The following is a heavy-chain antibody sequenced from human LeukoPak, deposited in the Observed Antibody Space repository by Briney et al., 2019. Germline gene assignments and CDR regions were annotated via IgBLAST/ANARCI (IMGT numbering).Heavy chain of an antibody. J-gene: IGHJ4*02. Sequence: GGSLSLSCSASGFTFSSYAMHWVRQAPGKGLENVSNISSSGGSTYYADSVKGRFTISRDNSKNTLYLQMRSLRAEDTAVYYCVKRPYCGGDCYYFDYWGQGTLVTVSS. CDR2: ISSSGGST. CDR1: GFTFSSYA. D-gene: IGHD2-21*02. V-gene: IGHV3-64D*06. CDR3: VKRPYCGGDCYYFDY.